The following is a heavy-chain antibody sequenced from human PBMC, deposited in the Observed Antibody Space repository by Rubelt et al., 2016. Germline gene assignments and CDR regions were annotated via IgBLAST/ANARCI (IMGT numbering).Heavy chain of an antibody. D-gene: IGHD3-10*01. CDR2: IYSGGST. Sequence: GLEWVSVIYSGGSTYYADSVKGRFTISRHNSKNTLYLQMNSLRAEDTAVYYCARVTSLDYYGSGSYYNPCDYWGQGTLVTVSS. V-gene: IGHV3-53*04. J-gene: IGHJ4*02. CDR3: ARVTSLDYYGSGSYYNPCDY.